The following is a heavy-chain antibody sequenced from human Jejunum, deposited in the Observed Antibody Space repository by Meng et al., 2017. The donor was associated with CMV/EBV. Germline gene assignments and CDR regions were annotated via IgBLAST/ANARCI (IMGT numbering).Heavy chain of an antibody. CDR2: VYMSGST. CDR1: GGSISGYY. V-gene: IGHV4-4*07. D-gene: IGHD6-13*01. Sequence: LAEAGPCWVKPSEPLSLTCTVSGGSISGYYWNWIRQPAGKGLEWIGRVYMSGSTNYNPSLRSRVAMSVDTSKTQFSLRLTSVTAADTAVYYCARDRMAAPGTFEYWGQGTLVTVSS. J-gene: IGHJ4*02. CDR3: ARDRMAAPGTFEY.